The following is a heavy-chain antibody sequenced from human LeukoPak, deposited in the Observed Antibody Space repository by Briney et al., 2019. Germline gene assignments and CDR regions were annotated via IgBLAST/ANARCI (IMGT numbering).Heavy chain of an antibody. Sequence: ASVKVSCKASGYTLTSYGISWVRQAPGQGLEWMGWISPYNGNTNYAQKLQGRVTMTTDTSTSTAYMELRSLRSDDTAVYYCASLAIRFLDPQDAFDIWGQGTMVTVSS. CDR1: GYTLTSYG. CDR3: ASLAIRFLDPQDAFDI. D-gene: IGHD3-3*01. V-gene: IGHV1-18*01. CDR2: ISPYNGNT. J-gene: IGHJ3*02.